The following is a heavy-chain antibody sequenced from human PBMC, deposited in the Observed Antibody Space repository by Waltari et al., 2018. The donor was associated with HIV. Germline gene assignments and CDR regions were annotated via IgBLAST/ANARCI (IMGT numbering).Heavy chain of an antibody. Sequence: VQLVESGGGSIKTGASLRLSCAGSGFSVRNHWLDWVRQGPGKGLVWVARINSDGSTRNYADAVKGRFVISRDNSRNTVYLQLNSVKVEDTAVYFCARASHYIEFSTFDGDYYFDLWGRGTRVAVSS. CDR2: INSDGSTR. J-gene: IGHJ4*02. CDR3: ARASHYIEFSTFDGDYYFDL. D-gene: IGHD3-9*01. V-gene: IGHV3-74*01. CDR1: GFSVRNHW.